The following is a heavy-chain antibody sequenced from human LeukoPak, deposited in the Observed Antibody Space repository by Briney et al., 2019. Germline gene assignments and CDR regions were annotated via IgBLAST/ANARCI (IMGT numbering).Heavy chain of an antibody. Sequence: GGSLRLFSAASAFTFSSYEMIGVRQPPAGGVLGVSYISSNGSTIYYADSVKGRFTIARDNAKNSLYLQMNSLRAEDTADYYCAELGSTMSGGVWGKGATVTISS. CDR1: AFTFSSYE. V-gene: IGHV3-48*03. CDR2: ISSNGSTI. CDR3: AELGSTMSGGV. D-gene: IGHD3-10*02. J-gene: IGHJ6*01.